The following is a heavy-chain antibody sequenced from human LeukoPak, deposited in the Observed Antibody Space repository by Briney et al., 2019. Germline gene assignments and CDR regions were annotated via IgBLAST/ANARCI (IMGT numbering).Heavy chain of an antibody. CDR3: ARDISATTNWFDP. V-gene: IGHV4-61*02. J-gene: IGHJ5*02. Sequence: NPSQTLSLTCTVSGGSISSGSYYWSWIRQPAGKGLEWIGRIYTSGSTNYNPSLKSRVTVSVDTSKNQFSLKLSSVTAADTAVYYCARDISATTNWFDPWGQGTLVTVSS. CDR2: IYTSGST. CDR1: GGSISSGSYY. D-gene: IGHD1-26*01.